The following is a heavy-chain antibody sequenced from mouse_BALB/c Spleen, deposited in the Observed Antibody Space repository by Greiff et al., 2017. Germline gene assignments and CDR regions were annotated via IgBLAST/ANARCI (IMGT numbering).Heavy chain of an antibody. V-gene: IGHV5-4*02. J-gene: IGHJ4*01. CDR3: ARGRGDAMDY. Sequence: EVQLQESGGGLVKPGGSLKLSCAASGFTFSDYYMYWVRQTPEKRLEWVATISDGGSYTYYPDSVKGRFTISRDNAKNNLYLQMSSLKSEDTAMYYCARGRGDAMDYWGQGTSVTVSA. CDR1: GFTFSDYY. CDR2: ISDGGSYT.